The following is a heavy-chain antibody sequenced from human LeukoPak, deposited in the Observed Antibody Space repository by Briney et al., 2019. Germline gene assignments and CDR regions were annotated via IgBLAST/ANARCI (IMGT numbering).Heavy chain of an antibody. CDR2: IKQDGSEK. CDR3: ARDRYGGYLRPIDY. D-gene: IGHD5-12*01. CDR1: GFTFSSYW. V-gene: IGHV3-7*01. Sequence: PGGALRLSCAASGFTFSSYWMSWVRQAPGKGLEGVATIKQDGSEKYYVDSVKGRFTISRDNAKNSLYLQMNSLRAEDTAVYYCARDRYGGYLRPIDYWGQGTLVTVSS. J-gene: IGHJ4*02.